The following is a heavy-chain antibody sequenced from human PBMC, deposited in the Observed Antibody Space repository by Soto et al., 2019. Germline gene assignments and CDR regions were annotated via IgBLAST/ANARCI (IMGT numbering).Heavy chain of an antibody. V-gene: IGHV1-69*13. CDR2: IIPIFGTA. D-gene: IGHD6-19*01. CDR3: ARVEPGIAVAGRGYLDY. CDR1: GGTFSSYA. Sequence: SVKVSCKASGGTFSSYAISWVRQAPGQGLEWMGGIIPIFGTANYAQKFQGRVTITADESTSTAYMELSSLRSEDTAVYYCARVEPGIAVAGRGYLDYWGQGTLVTAPQ. J-gene: IGHJ4*02.